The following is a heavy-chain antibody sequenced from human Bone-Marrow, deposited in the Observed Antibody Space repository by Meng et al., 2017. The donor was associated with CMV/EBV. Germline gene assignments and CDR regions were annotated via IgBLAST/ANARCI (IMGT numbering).Heavy chain of an antibody. CDR1: GFTFSSYS. D-gene: IGHD2-2*01. Sequence: GESLKISCAASGFTFSSYSMNWVRQAPGKGLEWVSSISSSSSYIYYADSVKGRFTISRDNAKNSLYLQMNSLRAEDTAVYYCARDTIVVVPASLMVEDDAFDIWGQGTMVTASS. CDR3: ARDTIVVVPASLMVEDDAFDI. J-gene: IGHJ3*02. CDR2: ISSSSSYI. V-gene: IGHV3-21*01.